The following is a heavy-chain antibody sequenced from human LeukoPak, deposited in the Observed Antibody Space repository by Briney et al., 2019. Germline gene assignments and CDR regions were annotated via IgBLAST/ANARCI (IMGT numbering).Heavy chain of an antibody. D-gene: IGHD5-12*01. CDR1: GFTFSSYG. V-gene: IGHV3-23*01. CDR2: ISGSGGST. Sequence: PGGSLRLSCAASGFTFSSYGMSWVRQAPGKGLEWVSAISGSGGSTYYADSVKGRFTISRDNAKNSLYLQMNSLRAEDTAVYYCARDQIPLWIGYDLRVAFDIWGQGTMVTVSS. CDR3: ARDQIPLWIGYDLRVAFDI. J-gene: IGHJ3*02.